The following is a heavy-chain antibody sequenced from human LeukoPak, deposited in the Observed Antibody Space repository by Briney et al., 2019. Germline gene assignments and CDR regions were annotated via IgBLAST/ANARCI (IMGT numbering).Heavy chain of an antibody. CDR1: GGSISSGGYY. Sequence: PSETLSLTCTVSGGSISSGGYYWSWIRQHPGKGLEWIGYIYYGGSTYYNPSLKSRVTISVDTSKNQFSLKLSSVTAADTAVYYCARESGSHSLDYWGQGTLVTISS. CDR2: IYYGGST. CDR3: ARESGSHSLDY. V-gene: IGHV4-31*03. D-gene: IGHD2-15*01. J-gene: IGHJ4*02.